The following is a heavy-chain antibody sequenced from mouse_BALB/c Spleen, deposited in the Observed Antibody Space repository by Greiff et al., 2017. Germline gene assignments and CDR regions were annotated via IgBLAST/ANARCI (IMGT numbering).Heavy chain of an antibody. CDR3: ASLRRFAY. Sequence: VQLQQSGAELVKPGASVKLSCTASGFNIKDTYMHWVKQRPEQGLEWIGRIDPANGNTKYDPKFQGKATITADTSSNTAYLQLSSLTSEDTAVYYCASLRRFAYWGQGTLVTVSA. D-gene: IGHD2-12*01. J-gene: IGHJ3*01. V-gene: IGHV14-3*02. CDR2: IDPANGNT. CDR1: GFNIKDTY.